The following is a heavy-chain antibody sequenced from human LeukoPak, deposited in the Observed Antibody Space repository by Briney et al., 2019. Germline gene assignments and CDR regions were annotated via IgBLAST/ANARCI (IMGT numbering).Heavy chain of an antibody. J-gene: IGHJ4*02. D-gene: IGHD2-2*01. CDR2: IYHSGST. CDR1: GGSISSGGYY. V-gene: IGHV4-30-2*01. CDR3: ARETNYCSSTSCRSFDY. Sequence: SSETLSLTWTVSGGSISSGGYYWSWIRQPPGKGLEWIGYIYHSGSTYYNPSLKSRVTISVDRSKNQFSLKLSSVTAADTAVYYCARETNYCSSTSCRSFDYWGQGTLVTVSS.